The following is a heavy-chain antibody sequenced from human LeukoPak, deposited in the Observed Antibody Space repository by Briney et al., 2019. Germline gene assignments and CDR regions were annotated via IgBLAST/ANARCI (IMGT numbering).Heavy chain of an antibody. D-gene: IGHD6-13*01. Sequence: PGGSLRLSCEGFGLTFSRDWMSWVRQAPGRGLEWVASIKQDGGDKYYVDSVKGRFTISRDNAKNSVYLQMNSLRAEDTAVYYCARDSYSSSWSGLFDYWGQGTLVTVSS. J-gene: IGHJ4*02. V-gene: IGHV3-7*01. CDR2: IKQDGGDK. CDR3: ARDSYSSSWSGLFDY. CDR1: GLTFSRDW.